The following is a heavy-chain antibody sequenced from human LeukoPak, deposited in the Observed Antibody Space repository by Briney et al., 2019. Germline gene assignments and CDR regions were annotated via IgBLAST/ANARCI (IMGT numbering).Heavy chain of an antibody. D-gene: IGHD3-22*01. CDR3: AKYDSSGTAFDI. CDR1: GFTFDDYA. CDR2: ISWNSGSI. V-gene: IGHV3-9*03. Sequence: GRSLRLSCAASGFTFDDYAMHWVRQAPGKGLEWVSGISWNSGSIDYADSVKGRFTISRDNAKNSLYLQMNSLRAEDMALYYCAKYDSSGTAFDIWGQGTMVTVSS. J-gene: IGHJ3*02.